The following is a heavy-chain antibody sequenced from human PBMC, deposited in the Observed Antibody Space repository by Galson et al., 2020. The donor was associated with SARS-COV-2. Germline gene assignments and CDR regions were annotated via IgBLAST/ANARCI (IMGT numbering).Heavy chain of an antibody. CDR3: SRDQGSYDSSGYYGPLYYYYGMDV. CDR1: GLTFSTYG. Sequence: GGSLRLSCEASGLTFSTYGMHWVRQAPGKGLEWVAVIWSDGRNKYYATSVQCRSTIPRENSKHTLYLQMNSLRAEHTAVYYSSRDQGSYDSSGYYGPLYYYYGMDVWGQGTTVTVSS. CDR2: IWSDGRNK. V-gene: IGHV3-33*01. D-gene: IGHD3-22*01. J-gene: IGHJ6*02.